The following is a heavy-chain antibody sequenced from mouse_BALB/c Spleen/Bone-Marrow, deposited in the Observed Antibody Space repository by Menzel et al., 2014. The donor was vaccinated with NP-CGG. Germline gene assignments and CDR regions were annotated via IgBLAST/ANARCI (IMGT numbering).Heavy chain of an antibody. CDR2: TYPGDGDT. D-gene: IGHD1-1*01. J-gene: IGHJ3*01. Sequence: VQRVESGAELVRPGSSVKISCKAPGYAFSSYWMNWVKQRPGQGLEWIGQTYPGDGDTNYNGKFKGKATLTADKSSSTAYMQLSSLTSEDSAVYFCAREDGSSPFAYWGQGTLVTVSA. V-gene: IGHV1-80*01. CDR3: AREDGSSPFAY. CDR1: GYAFSSYW.